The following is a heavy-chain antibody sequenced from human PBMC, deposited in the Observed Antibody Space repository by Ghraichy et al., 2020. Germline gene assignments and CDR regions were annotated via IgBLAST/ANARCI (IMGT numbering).Heavy chain of an antibody. CDR3: ARVRCGGDSDPY. Sequence: GGYLRLSCAGSGFTFSKHYMSWVRRAPGKGLEWLANIKQDGSEKNYVDSVKGRFTISRDNANNFLYLDMNRLRVEDTAVYYCARVRCGGDSDPYWGQGTLVTVSP. CDR1: GFTFSKHY. CDR2: IKQDGSEK. D-gene: IGHD4-17*01. V-gene: IGHV3-7*01. J-gene: IGHJ4*02.